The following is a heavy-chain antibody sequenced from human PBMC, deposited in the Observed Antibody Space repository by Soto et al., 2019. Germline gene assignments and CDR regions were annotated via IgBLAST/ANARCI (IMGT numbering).Heavy chain of an antibody. J-gene: IGHJ4*02. CDR2: ISGSGGST. D-gene: IGHD6-19*01. V-gene: IGHV3-23*01. CDR1: GFTFSSYY. CDR3: AKSGSGWTTYYFDY. Sequence: GGSLRLSCAAPGFTFSSYYMTWVRPAPGKGLEWVSAISGSGGSTYYADSVKGRFTISRDNSKNTLYLQMNSLRAEDTAVYYCAKSGSGWTTYYFDYWGQGTLVTVSS.